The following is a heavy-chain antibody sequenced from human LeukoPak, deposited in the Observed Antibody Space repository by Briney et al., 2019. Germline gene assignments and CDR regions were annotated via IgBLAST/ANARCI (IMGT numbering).Heavy chain of an antibody. CDR1: GFTFDDYA. Sequence: PGGSLRLSCVASGFTFDDYAMHWVRQAPGKGLEWVSLISGDGGSTYYADSVKGRFTISRDNSKNSLYLQMNSLRTEDTALYYCATRGYSYALDYWGQGTLVTVSS. CDR2: ISGDGGST. J-gene: IGHJ4*02. D-gene: IGHD5-18*01. CDR3: ATRGYSYALDY. V-gene: IGHV3-43*02.